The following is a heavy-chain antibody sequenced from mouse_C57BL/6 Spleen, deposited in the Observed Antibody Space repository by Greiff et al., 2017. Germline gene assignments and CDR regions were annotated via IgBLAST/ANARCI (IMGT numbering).Heavy chain of an antibody. CDR2: ISDGGSYT. D-gene: IGHD1-2*01. Sequence: EVTLVESGGGLVKPGGSLKLSCAASGFTFSSYAMSWVRQTPEKRLEWVATISDGGSYTYYPDNVKGRFTISRDNAKNNLYLQMSHLKSEDTAMYYCARVAATGRYFDYWGQGTTRTVSS. J-gene: IGHJ2*01. V-gene: IGHV5-4*03. CDR3: ARVAATGRYFDY. CDR1: GFTFSSYA.